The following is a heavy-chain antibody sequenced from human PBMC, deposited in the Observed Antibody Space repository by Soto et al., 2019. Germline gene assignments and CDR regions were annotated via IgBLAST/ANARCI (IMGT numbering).Heavy chain of an antibody. CDR3: AKGYCSGGSCYSLFDY. V-gene: IGHV3-23*01. CDR1: GFTFSSYA. CDR2: ISGSGGST. Sequence: EVQLLESGGGLVQPGGSLRLSCAASGFTFSSYAMSWVRQAPGKGLEWVSAISGSGGSTYYADSVKGRFTISRDNSKNTLYLQMNSLRAEDTAVYYCAKGYCSGGSCYSLFDYWGQGTLVTVSS. D-gene: IGHD2-15*01. J-gene: IGHJ4*02.